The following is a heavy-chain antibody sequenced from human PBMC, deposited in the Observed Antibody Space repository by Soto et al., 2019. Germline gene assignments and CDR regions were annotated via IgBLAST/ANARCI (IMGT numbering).Heavy chain of an antibody. D-gene: IGHD1-1*01. J-gene: IGHJ4*02. CDR3: ARRDGYNSAGFDY. CDR2: INAGNGNT. CDR1: GYTFTSYA. Sequence: ASVKVSCKASGYTFTSYAMHWVRQAPGQRLEWMGWINAGNGNTKYSQKFQGRVTITSDTSASTAYMELSSLRSEDTAVYYCARRDGYNSAGFDYWGQGTLVTVSS. V-gene: IGHV1-3*01.